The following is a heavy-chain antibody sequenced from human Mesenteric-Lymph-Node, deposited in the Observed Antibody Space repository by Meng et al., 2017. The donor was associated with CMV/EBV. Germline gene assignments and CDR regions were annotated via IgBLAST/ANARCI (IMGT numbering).Heavy chain of an antibody. J-gene: IGHJ6*02. CDR2: IIPIFGTA. Sequence: SVKVSCKASGGTFSSYAISWVRQAPGQGLEWMGGIIPIFGTANYAQKFQGRVTITTDESTSTAYMELSSLRSEDTAVYYCARCIAARPPGVYGMDVWGQGTTVTVSS. CDR3: ARCIAARPPGVYGMDV. CDR1: GGTFSSYA. V-gene: IGHV1-69*05. D-gene: IGHD6-6*01.